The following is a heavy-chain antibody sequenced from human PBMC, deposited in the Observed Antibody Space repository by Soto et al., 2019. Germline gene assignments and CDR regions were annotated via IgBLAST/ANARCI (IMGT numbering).Heavy chain of an antibody. CDR1: GLTVISHD. J-gene: IGHJ3*02. Sequence: SSGASGLTVISHDVTWIRTDPGKGLEWVSVIYTGGSTYYADSVKGRFTISRDTSKNTLFLQMNSLRADDTAVYFCARRIVAPLDNAFDIWGQGTMVTVS. V-gene: IGHV3-53*01. D-gene: IGHD3-22*01. CDR3: ARRIVAPLDNAFDI. CDR2: IYTGGST.